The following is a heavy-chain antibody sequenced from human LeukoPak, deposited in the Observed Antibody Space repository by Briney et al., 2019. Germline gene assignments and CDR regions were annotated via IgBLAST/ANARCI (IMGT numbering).Heavy chain of an antibody. CDR3: ARVPKGSGYFNY. CDR1: GGSISGYY. J-gene: IGHJ4*02. CDR2: FHYSGST. Sequence: LETLSLTCTVSGGSISGYYWSWIRQPPGKGLEWIGVFHYSGSTNYNPSLKGRVTFSLDTSKNQFSLKLNSVTAADTAVYYCARVPKGSGYFNYWGQGTLVTVSS. V-gene: IGHV4-59*01. D-gene: IGHD3-10*01.